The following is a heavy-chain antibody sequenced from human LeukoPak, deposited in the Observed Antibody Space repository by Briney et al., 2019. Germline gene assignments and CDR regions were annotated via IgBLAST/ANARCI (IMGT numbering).Heavy chain of an antibody. CDR1: GGSITSTSYY. Sequence: SETLSLTCSVSGGSITSTSYYWGWIRQPPGKGLEWIATVYYSGATYYNPSLKSRFTISVDTSKNQFSLKLTSVTAADTAVYYCARHASVTHIWFDFWGQGTLVTV. CDR2: VYYSGAT. D-gene: IGHD2-21*02. CDR3: ARHASVTHIWFDF. J-gene: IGHJ5*01. V-gene: IGHV4-39*01.